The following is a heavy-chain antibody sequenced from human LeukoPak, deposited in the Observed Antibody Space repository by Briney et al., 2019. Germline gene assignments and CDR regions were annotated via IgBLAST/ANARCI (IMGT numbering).Heavy chain of an antibody. D-gene: IGHD4-17*01. V-gene: IGHV1-69*13. J-gene: IGHJ4*02. CDR1: GGAFSNFP. CDR3: ARGRLSGDYDLDY. Sequence: SVKVSCKAAGGAFSNFPISWVRQAPGQGLEWMGGIIPIFGTADYAQKFQGRVTITADESTSTAYMELSDLRSEDTAVYYCARGRLSGDYDLDYWGQGTLVTVSS. CDR2: IIPIFGTA.